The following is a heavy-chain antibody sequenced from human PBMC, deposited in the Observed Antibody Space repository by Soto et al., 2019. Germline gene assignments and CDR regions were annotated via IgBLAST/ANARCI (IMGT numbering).Heavy chain of an antibody. V-gene: IGHV3-30*18. D-gene: IGHD2-15*01. Sequence: QVHLVESGGGVVQPGRSPRLSCVASGFTVSNYGMHWVRQAPGKGLEWVAVISYDGSNKYSADSVKGRFTISRDNSKNTLYLQMTSLRTEDTALYYCAKVDEGGLQYAYYAMDVWGQGTTVTVSS. CDR3: AKVDEGGLQYAYYAMDV. CDR1: GFTVSNYG. J-gene: IGHJ6*02. CDR2: ISYDGSNK.